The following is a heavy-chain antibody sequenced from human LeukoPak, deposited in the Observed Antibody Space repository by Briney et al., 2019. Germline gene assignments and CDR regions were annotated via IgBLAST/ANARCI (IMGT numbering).Heavy chain of an antibody. D-gene: IGHD5-12*01. CDR1: GFTFSNYD. J-gene: IGHJ4*02. V-gene: IGHV3-23*01. CDR2: ISGSGTST. Sequence: GGSLRLSCAASGFTFSNYDMGWVRQAPGEGLEWVSTISGSGTSTYYTDSVKGRFTISRDNPKNAQYLQMNSLRAGDTAVYYCAKGYTTTWYFFDFWGQGTLVTVSS. CDR3: AKGYTTTWYFFDF.